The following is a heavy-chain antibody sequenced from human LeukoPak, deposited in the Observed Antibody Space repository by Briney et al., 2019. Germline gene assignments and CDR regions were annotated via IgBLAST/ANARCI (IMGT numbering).Heavy chain of an antibody. CDR1: GGSISSGSYY. Sequence: SSQTLSLTCTVSGGSISSGSYYWSWIRQPAGKGLEWIGRIYTSGSTNYNPSLKSRVTISVDTSKNQFSLKLSPVTAADTAVYYCARGLWATINYWGQGTLVTVSS. CDR3: ARGLWATINY. CDR2: IYTSGST. J-gene: IGHJ4*02. V-gene: IGHV4-61*02. D-gene: IGHD5-24*01.